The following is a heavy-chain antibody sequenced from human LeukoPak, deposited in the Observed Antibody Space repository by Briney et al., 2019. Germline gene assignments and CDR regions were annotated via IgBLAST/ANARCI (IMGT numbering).Heavy chain of an antibody. V-gene: IGHV3-21*01. CDR1: GFTFSIYR. J-gene: IGHJ4*02. D-gene: IGHD2-2*01. CDR2: IRDSTSDI. Sequence: GGSLRLSCAASGFTFSIYRMNWVRQAPGKGLEWVSSIRDSTSDINYADSVKGRFTISRDNAKNSLYLQMNSLRAEDTAVYYCARDREGSSTGLDYWGQGTLVTVSS. CDR3: ARDREGSSTGLDY.